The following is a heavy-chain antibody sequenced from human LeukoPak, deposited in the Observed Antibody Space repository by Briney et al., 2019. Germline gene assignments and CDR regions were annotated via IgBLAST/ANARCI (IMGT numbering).Heavy chain of an antibody. Sequence: PSGTLSLTCAVPGGSISSSNWWSWVRQPPGKGLEWIGEIYHSGSTNYNPSLKSRVTISVDKSKNQFSLKLSSVTAADTAVYYCARFYDSSGYYPLNWFDPWGQGTLVTVSS. CDR1: GGSISSSNW. CDR3: ARFYDSSGYYPLNWFDP. CDR2: IYHSGST. J-gene: IGHJ5*02. V-gene: IGHV4-4*02. D-gene: IGHD3-22*01.